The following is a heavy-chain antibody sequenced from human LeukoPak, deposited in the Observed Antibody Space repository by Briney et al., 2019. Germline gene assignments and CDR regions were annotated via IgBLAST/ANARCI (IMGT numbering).Heavy chain of an antibody. V-gene: IGHV4-59*01. J-gene: IGHJ6*03. CDR3: ARGYYHDSSGYYYYYYYYMDV. CDR1: GGSISSYY. CDR2: IYYSGST. D-gene: IGHD3-22*01. Sequence: SETLSLTCTVSGGSISSYYWSWIRQPPGKGLEWIGYIYYSGSTNYNPSLKSRVTISVDTSKNQFSLKLSSVTAADTAVYYCARGYYHDSSGYYYYYYYYMDVWGKGTTVTVSS.